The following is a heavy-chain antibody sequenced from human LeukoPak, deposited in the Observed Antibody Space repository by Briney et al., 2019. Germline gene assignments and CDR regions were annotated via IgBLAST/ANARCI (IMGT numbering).Heavy chain of an antibody. CDR3: TSPAGPDDAFDI. J-gene: IGHJ3*02. CDR1: GYTFTGYY. CDR2: ISPKSGGT. Sequence: GASVKVSCKASGYTFTGYYMHWVRQAPGQGPEWMGWISPKSGGTKYAQKFQGRVTMTRDTSISTAYMELSRLRSDDTAVYYCTSPAGPDDAFDIWGQGTMVTVSS. V-gene: IGHV1-2*02.